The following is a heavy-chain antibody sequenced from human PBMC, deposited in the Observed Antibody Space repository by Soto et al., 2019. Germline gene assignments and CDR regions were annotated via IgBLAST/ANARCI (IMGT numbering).Heavy chain of an antibody. J-gene: IGHJ4*01. CDR3: ARVGATSDSSGPDEY. D-gene: IGHD3-22*01. CDR1: GYTFTSYG. V-gene: IGHV1-18*01. CDR2: ISAYNGNT. Sequence: ASVKVSCKASGYTFTSYGISWVRQAAGQGLEWMGWISAYNGNTNYAQKLQGRVTMTTDTSTSTAYMELRSLRSDDTAVYYCARVGATSDSSGPDEYLGHGTLCKVSS.